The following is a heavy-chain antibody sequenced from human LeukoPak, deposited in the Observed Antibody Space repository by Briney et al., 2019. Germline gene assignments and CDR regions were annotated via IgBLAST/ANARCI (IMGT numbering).Heavy chain of an antibody. CDR3: ARGFARDPFDY. Sequence: GGSPRLSCVASGFTFSSYGIHWVRQAPGKGLEWVSSISSSSSYIYYADSVKGRFTISRDNAKNSLYLQMNSLRAEDTAVYYCARGFARDPFDYWGQGTLVTVSS. V-gene: IGHV3-21*01. CDR1: GFTFSSYG. CDR2: ISSSSSYI. J-gene: IGHJ4*02.